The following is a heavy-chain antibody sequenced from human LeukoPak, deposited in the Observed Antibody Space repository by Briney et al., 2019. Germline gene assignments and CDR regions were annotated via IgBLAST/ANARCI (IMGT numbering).Heavy chain of an antibody. Sequence: SETLPLTCTVSGVSINSDYWSWVRQPPGKGLEWIGYIYYSGSSTNYNPSLKSRVTISIDRSKNQFSLKLSSVTAADTAVYYCARQGHRLTLVDYYGMDVWGQGTTVTVSS. D-gene: IGHD1-26*01. CDR3: ARQGHRLTLVDYYGMDV. V-gene: IGHV4-59*08. CDR2: IYYSGSST. CDR1: GVSINSDY. J-gene: IGHJ6*02.